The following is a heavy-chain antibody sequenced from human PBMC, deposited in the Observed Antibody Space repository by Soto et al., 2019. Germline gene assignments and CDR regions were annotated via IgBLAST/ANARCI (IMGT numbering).Heavy chain of an antibody. J-gene: IGHJ6*03. CDR3: ARDLNVSGYSGYDPMDV. CDR2: ISAYNGNT. CDR1: GYTFTSYG. V-gene: IGHV1-18*01. Sequence: ASVKVSCKASGYTFTSYGISWVRQAPGQGLEWMGWISAYNGNTNYAQKLQGRVTMTTDTSTSTAYMELRSLRSDDTAVYYCARDLNVSGYSGYDPMDVWGKGTTVTV. D-gene: IGHD5-12*01.